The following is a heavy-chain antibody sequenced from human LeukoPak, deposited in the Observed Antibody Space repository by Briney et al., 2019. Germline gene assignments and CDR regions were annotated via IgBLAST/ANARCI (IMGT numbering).Heavy chain of an antibody. V-gene: IGHV3-48*03. CDR1: GFTFSSHE. D-gene: IGHD6-19*01. Sequence: GGSLRLSCPASGFTFSSHEMNWVRQAPGKGLEWDSSISRSGSTIYYADSVKGRFTISRDNAKNSLYLPMNSLRAEDTAVYYCAKGGSYSSGWYGKNFDYWGQGTLVTVSS. CDR3: AKGGSYSSGWYGKNFDY. CDR2: ISRSGSTI. J-gene: IGHJ4*02.